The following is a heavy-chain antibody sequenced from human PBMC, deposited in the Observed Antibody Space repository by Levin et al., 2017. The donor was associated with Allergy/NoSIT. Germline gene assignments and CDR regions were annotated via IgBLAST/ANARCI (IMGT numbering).Heavy chain of an antibody. CDR2: ISYDGNFK. J-gene: IGHJ4*02. Sequence: GESLKISCAASGSSFNEYGMHWVRQAPGKGLEWVAFISYDGNFKYYLDSVKGRFTISRDNSNKRVFLQMNRLRPEDTAVYYCVKGADILTGYYRMVDYWGQGTLVTVSS. V-gene: IGHV3-30*18. CDR1: GSSFNEYG. CDR3: VKGADILTGYYRMVDY. D-gene: IGHD3-9*01.